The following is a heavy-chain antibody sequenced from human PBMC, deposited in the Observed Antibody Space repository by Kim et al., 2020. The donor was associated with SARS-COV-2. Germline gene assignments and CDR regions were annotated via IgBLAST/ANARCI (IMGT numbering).Heavy chain of an antibody. Sequence: YGAPVKGRFTSSRDDSKNTVYLEMNSLKTEDTAIYYCTTPSRGNSGYEMAYWGRGTLVTVSS. V-gene: IGHV3-15*01. CDR3: TTPSRGNSGYEMAY. J-gene: IGHJ4*02. D-gene: IGHD5-12*01.